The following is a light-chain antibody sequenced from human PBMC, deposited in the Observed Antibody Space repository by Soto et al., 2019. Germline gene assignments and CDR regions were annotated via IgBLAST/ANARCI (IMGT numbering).Light chain of an antibody. CDR2: DVS. V-gene: IGLV2-14*01. J-gene: IGLJ1*01. CDR1: SSDVGAYNY. CDR3: TSYTSSSSYV. Sequence: QSALTQPVSVSGSPGQSITMSCTGTSSDVGAYNYVYWYRQHPGKAPKLIIYDVSNRPSGVSNRFSGSKSGNTASLIISGLQAEDEADYYCTSYTSSSSYVFGTGTKVTVL.